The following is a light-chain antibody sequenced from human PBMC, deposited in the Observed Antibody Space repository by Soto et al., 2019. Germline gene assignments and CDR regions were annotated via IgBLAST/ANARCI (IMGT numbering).Light chain of an antibody. Sequence: DVQMTQCPSTLWASVGARVTITFRASQSISRWLAWYQQKTGKAPKLLIYQASSLENGVPSRLSGSGSGTELTITISSMKNDDFETYYCQHYNSYSEAFGQGTKVDI. V-gene: IGKV1-5*03. CDR2: QAS. J-gene: IGKJ1*01. CDR1: QSISRW. CDR3: QHYNSYSEA.